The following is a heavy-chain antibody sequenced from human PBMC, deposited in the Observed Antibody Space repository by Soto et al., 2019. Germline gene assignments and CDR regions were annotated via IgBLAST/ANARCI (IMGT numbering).Heavy chain of an antibody. CDR2: INAGNGNT. D-gene: IGHD1-26*01. CDR3: ARDRGSYNYYYYYGMDV. CDR1: GYILSYYT. V-gene: IGHV1-3*01. J-gene: IGHJ6*02. Sequence: ASVKVSCKPSGYILSYYTIHWVRQAPGQRLEWMGWINAGNGNTKYSQKFQGRVTITRDTSASTAYMELSSLRSEDTAVYYCARDRGSYNYYYYYGMDVWGQGTTVTVSS.